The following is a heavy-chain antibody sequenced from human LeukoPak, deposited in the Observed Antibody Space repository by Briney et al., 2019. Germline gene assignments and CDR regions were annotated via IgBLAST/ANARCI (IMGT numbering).Heavy chain of an antibody. CDR2: IDTSTGNP. CDR3: ASRQLLWFGEPNPHAFDI. CDR1: GYTFTAYA. Sequence: GASVKVSCKASGYTFTAYAMIWVRQAPGQGLEWMGWIDTSTGNPTYAQGFTGRFVFSLDTSVSTAYLQISSLKAEDTAVYYCASRQLLWFGEPNPHAFDIWGQGTMVTVSS. J-gene: IGHJ3*02. V-gene: IGHV7-4-1*02. D-gene: IGHD3-10*01.